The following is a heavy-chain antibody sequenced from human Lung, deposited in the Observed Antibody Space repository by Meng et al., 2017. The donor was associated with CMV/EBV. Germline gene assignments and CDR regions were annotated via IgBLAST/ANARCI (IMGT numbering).Heavy chain of an antibody. CDR3: ARGNGWRFDY. V-gene: IGHV7-4-1*01. CDR2: ININTGNP. CDR1: GFTFPSSS. Sequence: VQSGSVCKHAGDSVNVSCQDAGFTFPSSSMNCVRHAPGHGLEWMGWININTGNPTYAQGFTGRFVFSLDTSVSTAYLQIDSLKADDTAVYYCARGNGWRFDYWGQGTLVTVSS. J-gene: IGHJ4*02. D-gene: IGHD6-19*01.